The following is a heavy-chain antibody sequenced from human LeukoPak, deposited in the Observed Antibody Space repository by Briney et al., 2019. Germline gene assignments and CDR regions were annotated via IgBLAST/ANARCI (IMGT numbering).Heavy chain of an antibody. D-gene: IGHD3-22*01. CDR1: GYTFTSYG. J-gene: IGHJ4*02. V-gene: IGHV1-18*01. CDR3: ARDRYYYDRSVYYIFDY. Sequence: GASVKVSCKASGYTFTSYGISWVRQAPGQGLEWMGWISTYNGNTNYAQKSQGRVTMTTDTSTSTVYMELRSLRSDDTAVYYCARDRYYYDRSVYYIFDYGGQGTLVTVSS. CDR2: ISTYNGNT.